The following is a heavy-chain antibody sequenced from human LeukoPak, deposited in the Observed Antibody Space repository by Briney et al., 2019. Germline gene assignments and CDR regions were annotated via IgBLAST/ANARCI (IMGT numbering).Heavy chain of an antibody. V-gene: IGHV4-34*01. CDR1: GGFFSDDY. CDR3: ARGVGYSSSWYRILLDY. Sequence: SETLSLTCAVYGGFFSDDYWSWIRQPPGKGLEWIGEINYNGSTKYNPSLKSRVTISLDTSKNQFSLKLSSVTAADTAVYYCARGVGYSSSWYRILLDYWGQGTLVTVSS. J-gene: IGHJ4*02. D-gene: IGHD6-13*01. CDR2: INYNGST.